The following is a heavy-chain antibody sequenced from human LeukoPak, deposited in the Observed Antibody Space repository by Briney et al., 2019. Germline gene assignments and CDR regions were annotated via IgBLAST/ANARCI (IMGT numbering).Heavy chain of an antibody. CDR3: ARDSLLQYGGNDC. CDR1: GFPFTSYW. J-gene: IGHJ4*02. D-gene: IGHD4-23*01. CDR2: IKQDGSEK. Sequence: GGSLRLSCSASGFPFTSYWMSWARQAPGKGLEWVANIKQDGSEKYYVASVNGRFTISRDNTNNSLYLQMSSLRADDTAVYYCARDSLLQYGGNDCWGQGVLVTVSS. V-gene: IGHV3-7*01.